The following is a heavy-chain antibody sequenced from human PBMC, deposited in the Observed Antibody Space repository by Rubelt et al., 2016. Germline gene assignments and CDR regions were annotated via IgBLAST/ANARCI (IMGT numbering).Heavy chain of an antibody. Sequence: QVQLVQSGAEVKKPGASVKVSCKASGYTFTSYGISWVRQAPGQGLEWMGWISAYNGNTNYAQKLQGRVTMTTDTSTSTGYMGLRSLRSDATAVYYCARYLGIEGDFDYWGQGTLVTVSS. V-gene: IGHV1-18*01. CDR3: ARYLGIEGDFDY. J-gene: IGHJ4*02. CDR1: GYTFTSYG. CDR2: ISAYNGNT. D-gene: IGHD7-27*01.